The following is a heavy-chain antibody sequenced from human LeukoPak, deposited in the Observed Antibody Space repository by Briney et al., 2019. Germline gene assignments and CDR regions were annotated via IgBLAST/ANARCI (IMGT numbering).Heavy chain of an antibody. D-gene: IGHD6-6*01. CDR2: INHSGST. CDR3: AVASIAAQGVAKWFDP. J-gene: IGHJ5*02. V-gene: IGHV4-34*01. CDR1: GGSFSGYY. Sequence: PSETLSLTCAVYGGSFSGYYWSWIRQPPGKGLEWIGEINHSGSTNYNPSLKSRVTISVDTSKNQFSLKLSSVTAADTAVYYCAVASIAAQGVAKWFDPWGQGTLVTVSS.